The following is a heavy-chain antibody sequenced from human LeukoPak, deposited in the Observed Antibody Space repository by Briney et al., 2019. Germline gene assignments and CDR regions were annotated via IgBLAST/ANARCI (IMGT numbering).Heavy chain of an antibody. CDR3: ADPGVGY. CDR1: GFTFSNYW. D-gene: IGHD2-8*01. V-gene: IGHV3-7*01. J-gene: IGHJ4*02. CDR2: IKQNGSEK. Sequence: GGSLRLSCAASGFTFSNYWMSWVRQAPGKGLEWVANIKQNGSEKTYVGSVKGRFTISRDNAQNSLYLQMNSLRVVDTAVYYCADPGVGYWGQGSLVTVSA.